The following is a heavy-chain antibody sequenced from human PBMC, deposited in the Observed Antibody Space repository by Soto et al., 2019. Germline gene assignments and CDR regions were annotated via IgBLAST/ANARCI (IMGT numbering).Heavy chain of an antibody. CDR1: GFTFSSYG. V-gene: IGHV3-30*18. Sequence: GGSLRLSCAASGFTFSSYGMHWVRQAPGKGLEWVAVISYDGSNKYYADSVKGRFTISRDNSKNTLYLQMNSLRAEDTAVYYCAKLTRGNYYYDSSGHSRNAFDIWGQGTMVTVSS. D-gene: IGHD3-22*01. CDR2: ISYDGSNK. CDR3: AKLTRGNYYYDSSGHSRNAFDI. J-gene: IGHJ3*02.